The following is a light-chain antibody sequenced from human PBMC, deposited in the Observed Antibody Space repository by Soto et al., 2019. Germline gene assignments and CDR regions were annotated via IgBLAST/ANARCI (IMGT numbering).Light chain of an antibody. CDR1: QSVGKNY. CDR2: GAS. V-gene: IGKV3-20*01. Sequence: IVLTQSPGTLSLSPGEGATLSCRASQSVGKNYLAWYQQKPGQAPRLLIHGASTRATGIPDRFSGSGSGTDFTLTINRLEPEDSAVYFCQHYGTTSATFGQGTKVDIK. J-gene: IGKJ1*01. CDR3: QHYGTTSAT.